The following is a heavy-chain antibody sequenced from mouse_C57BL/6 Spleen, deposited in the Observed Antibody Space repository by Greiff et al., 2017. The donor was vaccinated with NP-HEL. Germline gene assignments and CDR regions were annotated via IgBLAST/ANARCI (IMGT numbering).Heavy chain of an antibody. CDR1: GYSITSDY. J-gene: IGHJ2*01. D-gene: IGHD1-1*01. Sequence: EVQLQQSGPGLAKPSQTLSLTCSVTGYSITSDYWNWIRKFPGNKLEYMGYISYSGSTYYNPSLKSRISITRDTSKNQYYLQLNSVTTEDTATYYCARYRHHSLYYGSSYFDCWGQGTTLTVSS. CDR3: ARYRHHSLYYGSSYFDC. CDR2: ISYSGST. V-gene: IGHV3-8*01.